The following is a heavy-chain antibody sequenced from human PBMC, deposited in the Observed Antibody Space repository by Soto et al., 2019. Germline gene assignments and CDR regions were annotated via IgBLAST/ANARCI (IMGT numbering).Heavy chain of an antibody. J-gene: IGHJ3*02. V-gene: IGHV4-34*01. CDR1: GGSFSGYY. Sequence: QVQLQQWGAGLLKPSETLSLTCAVYGGSFSGYYWSWIRQPPGKGLEWIGEINHSGSTNYNPSLRIRVPISVDPSKNQFSLKLSSVTAADTAVYCCAGRWQRAMAFDIWGQGTMVTVSS. CDR2: INHSGST. D-gene: IGHD2-15*01. CDR3: AGRWQRAMAFDI.